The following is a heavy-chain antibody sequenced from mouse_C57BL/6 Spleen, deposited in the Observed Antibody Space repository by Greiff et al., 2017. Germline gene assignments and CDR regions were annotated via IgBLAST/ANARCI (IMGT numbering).Heavy chain of an antibody. Sequence: VQLQQPGAELVKPGASVQLSCKASGYTFTSYWMQWVKQRPGQGLEWLGEIDPSDSYTNYNQKFKGKATLTVDTSASTAYMQLSSLTSEDSAVYYCARGGRRDAMDDWGQGTSVTVSS. D-gene: IGHD3-3*01. J-gene: IGHJ4*01. CDR2: IDPSDSYT. V-gene: IGHV1-50*01. CDR3: ARGGRRDAMDD. CDR1: GYTFTSYW.